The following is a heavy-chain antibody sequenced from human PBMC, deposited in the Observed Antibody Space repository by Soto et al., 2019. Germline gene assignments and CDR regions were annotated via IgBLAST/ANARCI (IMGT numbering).Heavy chain of an antibody. CDR2: IIPIFGTA. J-gene: IGHJ4*02. CDR1: GGPFDIYR. D-gene: IGHD3-22*01. Sequence: QVQLVQTGAEVKKPGSSVKVSCKASGGPFDIYRFNWARQAPGQGLEWMGTIIPIFGTADYAQKLEGRVSVTADKSTSTAYMELRRLTSEDTAMYYCARGGIHYYDSSGHAFDYWGQGTLISVSS. CDR3: ARGGIHYYDSSGHAFDY. V-gene: IGHV1-69*14.